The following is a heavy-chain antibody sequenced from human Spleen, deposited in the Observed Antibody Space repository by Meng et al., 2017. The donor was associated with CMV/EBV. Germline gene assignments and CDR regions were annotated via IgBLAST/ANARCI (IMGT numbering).Heavy chain of an antibody. Sequence: SVKVSCKASGGTFSSYAISWVRQAPGQGLEWMGGIIPILGIANYAQKFQGRVTITADKSTSTAYMELSSLRSEDTAVYYCARHIGGSFPLHYFDYWGQGTLVTVSS. CDR3: ARHIGGSFPLHYFDY. CDR1: GGTFSSYA. D-gene: IGHD1-26*01. J-gene: IGHJ4*02. V-gene: IGHV1-69*10. CDR2: IIPILGIA.